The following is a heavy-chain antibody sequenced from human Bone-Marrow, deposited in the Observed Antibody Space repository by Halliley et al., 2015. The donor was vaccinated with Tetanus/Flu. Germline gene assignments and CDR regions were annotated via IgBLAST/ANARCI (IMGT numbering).Heavy chain of an antibody. CDR2: IYQGGRT. J-gene: IGHJ4*02. Sequence: GLEWMGEIYQGGRTNYNPSLESRVTISVDKPKTQFSLKLSSLTAADSAVYYRARWEPLYSFDYWGQGTLVTVSS. D-gene: IGHD1-26*01. CDR3: ARWEPLYSFDY. V-gene: IGHV4-4*02.